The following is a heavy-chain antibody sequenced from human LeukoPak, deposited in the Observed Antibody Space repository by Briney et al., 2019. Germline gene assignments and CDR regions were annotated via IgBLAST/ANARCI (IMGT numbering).Heavy chain of an antibody. J-gene: IGHJ5*02. CDR2: IYYSGST. D-gene: IGHD3-22*01. V-gene: IGHV4-59*01. Sequence: SETLSLTCTVSGGSISSYYWSWIRQPPGKGLEWIGYIYYSGSTNYNPSLKSRVTISVDTSKNQFFLKLSSVTAADPAVYYCATDPGYYWFDPWGQGTLVTVSS. CDR1: GGSISSYY. CDR3: ATDPGYYWFDP.